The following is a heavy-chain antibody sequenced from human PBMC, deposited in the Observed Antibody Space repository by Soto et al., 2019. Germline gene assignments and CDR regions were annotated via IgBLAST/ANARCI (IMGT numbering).Heavy chain of an antibody. J-gene: IGHJ4*02. CDR1: GGSFSGYY. D-gene: IGHD6-19*01. Sequence: PSETLSLTCAVYGGSFSGYYWSWIRQPPGKGLEWIGEINHSGSTNYNPSLKSRVTISVDTSKNQFSLKLSSVTAADTAVYYCARGYGSGWYGTLEYFDYWGQGTLVTVSS. CDR2: INHSGST. CDR3: ARGYGSGWYGTLEYFDY. V-gene: IGHV4-34*01.